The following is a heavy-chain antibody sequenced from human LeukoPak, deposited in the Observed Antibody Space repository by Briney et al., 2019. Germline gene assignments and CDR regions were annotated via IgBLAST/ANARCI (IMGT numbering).Heavy chain of an antibody. D-gene: IGHD2-15*01. CDR1: GYSFTSYW. V-gene: IGHV5-10-1*01. CDR3: ARLDVVVVAADY. J-gene: IGHJ4*02. Sequence: GESLKISCKGSGYSFTSYWISWVRQMPGKGLEWMGRIDPSDSYTNYSPSSQGHVTISADKSISTAYLQWSSLKASDTAMYYCARLDVVVVAADYWGQGTLVTVSS. CDR2: IDPSDSYT.